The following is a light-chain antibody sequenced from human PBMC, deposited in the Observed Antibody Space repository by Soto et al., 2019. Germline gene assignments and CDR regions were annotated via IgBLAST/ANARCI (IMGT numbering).Light chain of an antibody. CDR2: EVS. J-gene: IGLJ3*02. V-gene: IGLV2-14*01. Sequence: QSALTQPASVSGSPGQSITISCTGTSSDVGGYNHVSWYQQHSGKVPKVIIYEVSNRPSGVSDRFSGSKSGNTASLTISGLQPEDEADYYCNSYTNTDTFWVFGGGTQVTVL. CDR3: NSYTNTDTFWV. CDR1: SSDVGGYNH.